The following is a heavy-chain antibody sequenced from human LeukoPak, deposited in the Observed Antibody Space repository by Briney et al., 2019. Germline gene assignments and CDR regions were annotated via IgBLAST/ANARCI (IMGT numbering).Heavy chain of an antibody. CDR1: GFTFSSYS. V-gene: IGHV3-48*01. D-gene: IGHD6-6*01. CDR3: ARVAKEKKSSTAIDL. J-gene: IGHJ2*01. CDR2: ISSSSSTI. Sequence: GGSLRLSCAASGFTFSSYSMNWVRQAPGKGLEWVSYISSSSSTIYYADSVKGRFTISRDNAKNSLYLQMNSLRAEDTAVCYCARVAKEKKSSTAIDLWGRGTLVTVSS.